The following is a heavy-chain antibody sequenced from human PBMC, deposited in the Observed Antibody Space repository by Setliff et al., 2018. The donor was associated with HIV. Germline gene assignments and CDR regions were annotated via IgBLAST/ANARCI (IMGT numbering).Heavy chain of an antibody. CDR1: GDSISSYY. Sequence: PSETLSLTCTVSGDSISSYYWSWIRQPPGKGLEWIGYIYYSGSTNYNPSLKSRVTISLDMSKNQFSLRLSSVTAADTAVYYCARDSGYSFGFNYFDYWGQGTLVTVPQ. CDR3: ARDSGYSFGFNYFDY. V-gene: IGHV4-59*01. J-gene: IGHJ4*02. CDR2: IYYSGST. D-gene: IGHD5-18*01.